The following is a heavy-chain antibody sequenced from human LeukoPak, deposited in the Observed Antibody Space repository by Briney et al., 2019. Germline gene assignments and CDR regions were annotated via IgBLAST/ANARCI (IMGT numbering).Heavy chain of an antibody. CDR2: ISYDGSNK. J-gene: IGHJ6*02. V-gene: IGHV3-30*18. CDR1: GFTFSSYG. D-gene: IGHD3-10*01. Sequence: GSLRLSCAASGFTFSSYGMHWVRQAPGKGLEWVAVISYDGSNKYYADSVKGRFTISRDNSKNTLYLQMNSLRAEDTAVYYCAKDRRITMVRGDYGMDVWGQGTTVTVSS. CDR3: AKDRRITMVRGDYGMDV.